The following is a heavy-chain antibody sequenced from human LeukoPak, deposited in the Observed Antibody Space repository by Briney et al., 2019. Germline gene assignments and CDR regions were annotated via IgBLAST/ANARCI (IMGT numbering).Heavy chain of an antibody. CDR3: AAPGGSGDLRY. CDR2: IKRIIDGGTT. V-gene: IGHV3-15*01. Sequence: GGSLRLSCAASGFTFSNTWMNWVRQAPGKGLEWVGRIKRIIDGGTTDYAAPVNGRFTVSRDDSINTLYLQMSSLKTEDTAVYYCAAPGGSGDLRYWGQGTLVTVSS. J-gene: IGHJ4*02. D-gene: IGHD4-17*01. CDR1: GFTFSNTW.